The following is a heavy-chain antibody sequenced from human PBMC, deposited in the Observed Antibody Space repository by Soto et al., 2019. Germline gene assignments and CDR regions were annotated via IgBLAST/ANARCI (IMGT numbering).Heavy chain of an antibody. CDR3: ARVIAGSGSQVQNRFDP. Sequence: ASVKVSCKASGYTFTSYAMHWVRQAPGQGLEWMGIINPSGGSTSYAQKFQGRVTMTRDTSTSTVYMELSSLRSEDTAVYYCARVIAGSGSQVQNRFDPWGQGTLVTVSS. J-gene: IGHJ5*02. V-gene: IGHV1-46*01. CDR1: GYTFTSYA. CDR2: INPSGGST. D-gene: IGHD1-1*01.